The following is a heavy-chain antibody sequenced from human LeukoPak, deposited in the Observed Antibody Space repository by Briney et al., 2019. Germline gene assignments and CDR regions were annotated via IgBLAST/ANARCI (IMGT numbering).Heavy chain of an antibody. CDR1: GFTFSNAW. D-gene: IGHD3-22*01. J-gene: IGHJ4*02. CDR2: IKSKTDGGTT. Sequence: GGSLRLSCAASGFTFSNAWMSWVRQAPGKGLEWVGRIKSKTDGGTTDYAAPVKGRFTISRDDSKNTLYLQMNSLRAEDTAVYYCARARPNYYDGVLGVFDYWGQGTLVTVSS. V-gene: IGHV3-15*01. CDR3: ARARPNYYDGVLGVFDY.